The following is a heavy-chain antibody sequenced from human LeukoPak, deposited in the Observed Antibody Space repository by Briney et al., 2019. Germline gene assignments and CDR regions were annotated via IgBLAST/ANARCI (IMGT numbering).Heavy chain of an antibody. Sequence: ASVKVSCKASGYTFTGYYMHWVRQAPGHGLEWMGWISAYNGNTNYAQKLQGRVTMTTDTSTSTAYMELSSLRSEDTAVYYCARDRGSSGWEPRYYYYYMDVWGKGTTVTVSS. CDR2: ISAYNGNT. D-gene: IGHD6-19*01. CDR3: ARDRGSSGWEPRYYYYYMDV. J-gene: IGHJ6*03. V-gene: IGHV1-18*04. CDR1: GYTFTGYY.